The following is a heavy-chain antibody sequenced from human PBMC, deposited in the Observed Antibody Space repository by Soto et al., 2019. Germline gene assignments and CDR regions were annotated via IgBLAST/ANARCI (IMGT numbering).Heavy chain of an antibody. D-gene: IGHD2-15*01. CDR3: AKGALNGGTCYSSFGY. CDR2: ICANNGNT. Sequence: PGGSLRLSCAASGFIFSSYAMSWVRQAPGKGLEWVSSICANNGNTYHADSVKGRFTISRDNSKNTLYLQMDSLRAEDTAVYSCAKGALNGGTCYSSFGYWGQGTLVTVSS. CDR1: GFIFSSYA. J-gene: IGHJ4*01. V-gene: IGHV3-23*01.